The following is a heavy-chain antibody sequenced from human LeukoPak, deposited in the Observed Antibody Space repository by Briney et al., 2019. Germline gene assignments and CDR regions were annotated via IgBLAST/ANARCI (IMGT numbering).Heavy chain of an antibody. Sequence: GGSLRLSCAASGFTFSNYMMHWVRQAPGKGLVWVSRIKSDGITITYADSVKGRFTISRDNAKNTLYLQMNSLRAEDTALYYCAKDIDSEYSSSGIDYWGQGTLVTVSS. CDR3: AKDIDSEYSSSGIDY. J-gene: IGHJ4*02. CDR2: IKSDGITI. V-gene: IGHV3-74*01. CDR1: GFTFSNYM. D-gene: IGHD6-6*01.